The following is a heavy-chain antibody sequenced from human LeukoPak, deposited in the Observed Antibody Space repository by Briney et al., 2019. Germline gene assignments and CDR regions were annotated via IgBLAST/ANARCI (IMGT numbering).Heavy chain of an antibody. CDR3: ARGDSYDGGGRNWFDH. CDR2: IQTSRTT. CDR1: GDSISSYY. D-gene: IGHD3-16*01. J-gene: IGHJ5*02. Sequence: SETLSLTFTVSGDSISSYYWNCIRQPAGKGLKWIRRIQTSRTTYYNHSLNSRTTNSVDKSMNQFSRMLTPYYAPDTSVYYRARGDSYDGGGRNWFDHWGQGTLVTVSS. V-gene: IGHV4-4*07.